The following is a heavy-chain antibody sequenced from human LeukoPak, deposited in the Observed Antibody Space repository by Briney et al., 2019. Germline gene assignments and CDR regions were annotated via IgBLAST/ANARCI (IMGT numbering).Heavy chain of an antibody. D-gene: IGHD2-21*02. V-gene: IGHV3-7*01. CDR1: GFTFSNYW. CDR2: INQDESET. J-gene: IGHJ3*02. Sequence: PGGSLRLSCAVSGFTFSNYWMTWVRQAPGKGLDWVANINQDESETYYVDSVKGRFSISRDNAKNSLYLQMTSLRVEDTAVYYCTRAHVTGVDAFDIWGQGTMVIVSS. CDR3: TRAHVTGVDAFDI.